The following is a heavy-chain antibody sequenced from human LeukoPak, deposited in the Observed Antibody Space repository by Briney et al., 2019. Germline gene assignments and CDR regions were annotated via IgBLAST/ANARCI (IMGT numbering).Heavy chain of an antibody. Sequence: PGGSLRLSCAASGFTFSSYAMHWVRQAPGKGLEWVAVISYDGSNKYYADSVKGRFTISRDNSKNTLYLQMNSLRAEDTAVYYCARAVRAAAGTEYSSGWYGYWGQGTLVTVSS. D-gene: IGHD6-19*01. J-gene: IGHJ4*02. CDR3: ARAVRAAAGTEYSSGWYGY. V-gene: IGHV3-30-3*01. CDR2: ISYDGSNK. CDR1: GFTFSSYA.